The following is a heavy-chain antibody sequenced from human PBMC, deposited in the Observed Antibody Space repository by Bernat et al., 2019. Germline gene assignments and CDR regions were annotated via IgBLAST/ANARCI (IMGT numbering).Heavy chain of an antibody. CDR1: GYTFSNYW. CDR2: IYPGDSDT. Sequence: EVQLVQSGTEVKKPGESLKISCKGSGYTFSNYWIAWVRQMPGKGVEWMGIIYPGDSDTRYSPSFQSQVTISADKSISTAYLQWSGLQASDTAINYCARLKTFYNPVDYWGQGTLVTVSS. CDR3: ARLKTFYNPVDY. J-gene: IGHJ4*02. D-gene: IGHD1-14*01. V-gene: IGHV5-51*01.